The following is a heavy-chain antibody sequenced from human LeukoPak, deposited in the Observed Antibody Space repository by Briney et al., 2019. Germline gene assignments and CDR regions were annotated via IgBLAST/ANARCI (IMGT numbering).Heavy chain of an antibody. CDR2: LYYGENS. CDR1: GGSLSIISSSTYY. J-gene: IGHJ4*02. D-gene: IGHD6-25*01. CDR3: ARQLPTAAADTRGYFDY. V-gene: IGHV4-39*01. Sequence: PSQTLSLTCTVSGGSLSIISSSTYYWGWIRQAPGKGLEWIGRLYYGENSNSNPSLKSRATLSVDTSNNQFSLKLTSVTAADAAVYFCARQLPTAAADTRGYFDYWGQGTVVTVSS.